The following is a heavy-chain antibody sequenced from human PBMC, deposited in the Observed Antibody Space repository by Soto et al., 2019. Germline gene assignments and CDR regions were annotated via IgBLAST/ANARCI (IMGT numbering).Heavy chain of an antibody. V-gene: IGHV3-9*01. J-gene: IGHJ6*04. CDR1: GFTFDDYA. D-gene: IGHD6-19*01. CDR3: AKDFRSGWYTFADV. Sequence: EVQRVESGGGLVQPGRSLRLSCAASGFTFDDYAMHWVRQAPGKGLEWVSGISWNSGSIGYADSVKGRFTISRDNAKNSLYLQMNSLRAEDTALYYCAKDFRSGWYTFADVWGKGTTVTVSS. CDR2: ISWNSGSI.